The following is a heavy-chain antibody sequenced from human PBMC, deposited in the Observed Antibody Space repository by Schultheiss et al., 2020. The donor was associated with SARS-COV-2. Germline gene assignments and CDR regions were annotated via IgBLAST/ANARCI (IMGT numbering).Heavy chain of an antibody. V-gene: IGHV3-15*01. Sequence: GESLKISCAASGFTFSNAWMSWVRQAPGKGLEWVGRIKSKTDGGTTDYAAPVKGRFTISRDDSKNTLYLQMNSLKTEDTAVYYCTTHNWDSTYWGQGILVTVSS. CDR2: IKSKTDGGTT. D-gene: IGHD1-1*01. J-gene: IGHJ4*02. CDR1: GFTFSNAW. CDR3: TTHNWDSTY.